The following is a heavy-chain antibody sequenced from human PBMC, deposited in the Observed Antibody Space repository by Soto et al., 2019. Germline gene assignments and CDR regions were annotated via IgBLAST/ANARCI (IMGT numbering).Heavy chain of an antibody. V-gene: IGHV3-11*01. Sequence: PXESLGLSCAGSGFTFSDYYMTGIRQAPGKGLEWVSYINTLSSAIYYADSVKGRFTISRDNAKNSLYLQMNSLRAEDTAVYYCARRLQWQLRPLDSWGRGTLVTVSS. D-gene: IGHD6-19*01. J-gene: IGHJ4*02. CDR3: ARRLQWQLRPLDS. CDR1: GFTFSDYY. CDR2: INTLSSAI.